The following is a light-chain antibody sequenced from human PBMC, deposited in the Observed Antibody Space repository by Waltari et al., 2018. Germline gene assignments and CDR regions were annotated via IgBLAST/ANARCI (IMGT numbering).Light chain of an antibody. CDR1: QSISSN. J-gene: IGKJ2*01. CDR2: AAS. CDR3: QQSYSTPYT. Sequence: DIQMTQSSSSLSASVGDRVTITCRASQSISSNLNWYQQKPGKAPKLLIYAASSLQSGVPSRFSGSGSGTDFTLTISSLQPEDFATYYCQQSYSTPYTFGQGTKLEIK. V-gene: IGKV1-39*01.